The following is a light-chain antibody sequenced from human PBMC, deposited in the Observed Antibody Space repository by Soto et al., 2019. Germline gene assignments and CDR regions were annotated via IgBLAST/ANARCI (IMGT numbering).Light chain of an antibody. J-gene: IGKJ4*01. V-gene: IGKV3-15*01. CDR3: QQYNNWPPLT. Sequence: EIVMTQSTATLSVSPGERATLSCRASQSVSRNLAWYQQKPGQAPRLLIYGASTMSTGIPARFSGSGSGTEFTLNISSRQSEDFAVYYCQQYNNWPPLTFGGGTKVEIK. CDR2: GAS. CDR1: QSVSRN.